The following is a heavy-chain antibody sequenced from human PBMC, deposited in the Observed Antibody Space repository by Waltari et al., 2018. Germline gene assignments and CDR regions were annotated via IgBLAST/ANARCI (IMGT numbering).Heavy chain of an antibody. Sequence: QLQLQESGPGLVKPSETLSLTCTVSGGSISSSSYYWGWIRQPPGKGLEWIGSIYYSGSTYYNPSLKSRVTISVDTSKNQFSLKLSSVTAADTAVYYCARQSYDFWSGQSDYWGQGTLVTVSS. CDR2: IYYSGST. D-gene: IGHD3-3*01. V-gene: IGHV4-39*01. CDR3: ARQSYDFWSGQSDY. CDR1: GGSISSSSYY. J-gene: IGHJ4*02.